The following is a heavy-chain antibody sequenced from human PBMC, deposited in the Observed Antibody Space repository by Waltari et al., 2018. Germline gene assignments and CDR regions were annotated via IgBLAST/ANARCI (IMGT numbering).Heavy chain of an antibody. CDR2: IIPCVGTA. D-gene: IGHD3-22*01. CDR3: ARARYYYDSSGYYSGYYFDY. V-gene: IGHV1-69*11. Sequence: QVQLVQSGAEVKKPGSSVKVSCKASGGTFSSYAISWVRKPPGPGTEWMGRIIPCVGTANYAQKFQGRVTITADESTSTAYMELSSLRSEDTAVYYCARARYYYDSSGYYSGYYFDYWGQGTLVTVSS. CDR1: GGTFSSYA. J-gene: IGHJ4*02.